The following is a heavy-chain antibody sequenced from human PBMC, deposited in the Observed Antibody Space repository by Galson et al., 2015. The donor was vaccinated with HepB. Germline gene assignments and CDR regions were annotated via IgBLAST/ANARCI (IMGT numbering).Heavy chain of an antibody. V-gene: IGHV3-30*18. CDR1: GFTFSSYG. CDR3: AKVGQERNGSYTGDEY. Sequence: SLRLSCAASGFTFSSYGMHWVRQAPGKGLEWVAVITYDGSNKYYADSVKGRFTISRDNAKNTLYLQMNSLRAEDTAVYYCAKVGQERNGSYTGDEYWGQGTLVTVSS. CDR2: ITYDGSNK. J-gene: IGHJ4*02. D-gene: IGHD5-24*01.